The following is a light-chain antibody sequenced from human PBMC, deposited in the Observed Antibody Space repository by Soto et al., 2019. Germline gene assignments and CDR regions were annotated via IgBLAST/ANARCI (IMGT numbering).Light chain of an antibody. Sequence: DIQMTQSPSSLSASVGDRVTITCRASQDIANYLNWYQQRPGKVPKLLISAASNLQSGVPSRFSGSGSGTDFTLPISSLQLEDFAASYCHQSSVPPFFFGQGTILEIK. V-gene: IGKV1-39*01. CDR1: QDIANY. CDR3: HQSSVPPFF. J-gene: IGKJ2*01. CDR2: AAS.